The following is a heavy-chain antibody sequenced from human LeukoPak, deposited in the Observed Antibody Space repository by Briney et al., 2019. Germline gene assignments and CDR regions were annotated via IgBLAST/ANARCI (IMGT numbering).Heavy chain of an antibody. CDR2: ISHSGST. CDR3: ARVTAVAGSSAY. D-gene: IGHD6-19*01. J-gene: IGHJ4*02. CDR1: GGSFSGYY. V-gene: IGHV4-34*01. Sequence: SETLSLTCAVYGGSFSGYYWSWIRQPPGKGLEWIGEISHSGSTNYNPSLKSRVTISVDTSKNQFSLKLSSVTAADTAVYYCARVTAVAGSSAYWGQGTLVTVSS.